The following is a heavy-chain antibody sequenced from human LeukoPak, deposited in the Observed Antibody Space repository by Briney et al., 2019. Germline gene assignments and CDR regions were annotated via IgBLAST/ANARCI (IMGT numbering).Heavy chain of an antibody. CDR2: TYYSGSSGST. V-gene: IGHV4-59*01. CDR3: ARQRGRVTLVRGVIPDAFDL. CDR1: GASISGYH. D-gene: IGHD3-10*01. Sequence: SETLSLTCSVSGASISGYHWSWIRQPPEKGLEWIGYTYYSGSSGSTNYNPSLKSRVTISVDTSNNQFSLKLNSVTAADSAVYYCARQRGRVTLVRGVIPDAFDLWGQGTMVTVSS. J-gene: IGHJ3*01.